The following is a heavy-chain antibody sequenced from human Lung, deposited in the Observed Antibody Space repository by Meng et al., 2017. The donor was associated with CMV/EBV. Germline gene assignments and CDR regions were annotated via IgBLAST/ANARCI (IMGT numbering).Heavy chain of an antibody. CDR2: ISSSGSTI. D-gene: IGHD3-16*01. V-gene: IGHV3-48*03. CDR1: GFTFSSYE. Sequence: GESXKISXAASGFTFSSYEMNWVRQAPGKGLEWVSYISSSGSTIHYADSVKGRFTISRDNAKESLYLQMNSLRAEDTAIYYCARDTGWDLHPYYFDYWGQGTLVTVSS. CDR3: ARDTGWDLHPYYFDY. J-gene: IGHJ4*02.